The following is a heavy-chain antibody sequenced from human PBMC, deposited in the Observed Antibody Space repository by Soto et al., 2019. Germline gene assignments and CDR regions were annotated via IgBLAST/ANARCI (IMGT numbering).Heavy chain of an antibody. CDR1: GYTFAGYE. D-gene: IGHD4-17*01. V-gene: IGHV1-3*01. Sequence: QVQLVQSGAEVKKPGASVKISCKASGYTFAGYEIHWVRQAPGQRLEWVGWINAGNGITTSSQKIHGRVTITRDTSATTAYMELSSLRSEDTAVYYCARFWHGDLRFDIWGQGTMVNVSS. CDR2: INAGNGIT. J-gene: IGHJ3*02. CDR3: ARFWHGDLRFDI.